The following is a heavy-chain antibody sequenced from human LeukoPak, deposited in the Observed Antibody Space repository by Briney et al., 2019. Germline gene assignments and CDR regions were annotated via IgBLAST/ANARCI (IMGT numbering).Heavy chain of an antibody. V-gene: IGHV4-59*08. CDR2: IYNSGST. CDR1: GGSISSYY. J-gene: IGHJ3*02. CDR3: ARQSGNGYSGFDFQAFDI. Sequence: SETLSLTCTVSGGSISSYYWSWLRQPPGKGLEWIGYIYNSGSTNYNPSLKSRVTISVDTSKNQFSLQLSSVTAADTAVYYCARQSGNGYSGFDFQAFDIWGQGTMVTVSS. D-gene: IGHD5-12*01.